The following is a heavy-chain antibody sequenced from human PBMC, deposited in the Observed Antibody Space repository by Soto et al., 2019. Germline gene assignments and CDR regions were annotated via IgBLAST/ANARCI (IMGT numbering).Heavy chain of an antibody. D-gene: IGHD5-12*01. Sequence: QVQLVQSGAEEKKPGASVKVSCKASGYTFTNYAMHWVRQAPGQRLEWMGWINAGNGNTKYSQKFQGRVSITRVTSASTAYMELSSLRSEDTAVYYCARVSGYYLPDYWGQRTLVTVSS. J-gene: IGHJ4*02. V-gene: IGHV1-3*05. CDR1: GYTFTNYA. CDR2: INAGNGNT. CDR3: ARVSGYYLPDY.